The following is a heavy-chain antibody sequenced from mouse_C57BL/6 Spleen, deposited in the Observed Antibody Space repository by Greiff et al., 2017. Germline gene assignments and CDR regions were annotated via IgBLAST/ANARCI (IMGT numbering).Heavy chain of an antibody. V-gene: IGHV5-17*01. D-gene: IGHD4-1*01. CDR1: GFTFSDYG. CDR2: ISSGSSTI. CDR3: SGGTGLGC. J-gene: IGHJ3*01. Sequence: EVQLVESGGGLVKPGGSLKLSCAASGFTFSDYGMHWVRQAPEKGLEWVAYISSGSSTIYYADTVKGRFTISRDNAKNTLFLQMASLGSEDTALYYCSGGTGLGCWGKGTLVTVSA.